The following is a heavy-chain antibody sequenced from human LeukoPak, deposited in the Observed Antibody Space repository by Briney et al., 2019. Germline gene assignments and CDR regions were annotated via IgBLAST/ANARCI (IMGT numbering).Heavy chain of an antibody. V-gene: IGHV3-66*01. CDR2: IYSGGST. CDR3: ASSDSGYDRRAYYYMDV. Sequence: PGGSLRLSCAASGFTVSSNYMSWVRQAPGKGLEWVSVIYSGGSTYYTDSVKGRFTISRDNSKNTLYLQMNSLRAEDTAVYYCASSDSGYDRRAYYYMDVWGKGTTVTISS. D-gene: IGHD5-12*01. CDR1: GFTVSSNY. J-gene: IGHJ6*03.